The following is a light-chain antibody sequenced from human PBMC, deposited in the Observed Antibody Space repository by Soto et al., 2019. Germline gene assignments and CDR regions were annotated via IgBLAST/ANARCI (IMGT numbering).Light chain of an antibody. J-gene: IGLJ2*01. CDR1: RVYSNYA. V-gene: IGLV4-69*01. CDR3: QTWAPDIVV. CDR2: LNSDGSH. Sequence: QLVLTQSPSASASLGASVKITCTLSRVYSNYAIAWHQQQPEKGPRYLMKLNSDGSHKRGDGIPDRFSGSSSGAERYLTISSLQYEDEADYYCQTWAPDIVVFGGGTKLTVL.